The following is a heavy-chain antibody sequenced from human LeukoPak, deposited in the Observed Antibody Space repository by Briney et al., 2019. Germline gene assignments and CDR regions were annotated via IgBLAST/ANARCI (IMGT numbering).Heavy chain of an antibody. J-gene: IGHJ5*02. CDR1: GASIRGSDYY. V-gene: IGHV4-39*07. CDR2: IYYTGTA. Sequence: SETLSLTCTVSGASIRGSDYYWDWIRQTLGKGLEWIAAIYYTGTAYYNPSLKSRVTISVDTSKNQFSLKVSSVTAADTAVYYCVRDDAFVRGPIARNWFDPWGQGVLVTVSS. D-gene: IGHD3-10*01. CDR3: VRDDAFVRGPIARNWFDP.